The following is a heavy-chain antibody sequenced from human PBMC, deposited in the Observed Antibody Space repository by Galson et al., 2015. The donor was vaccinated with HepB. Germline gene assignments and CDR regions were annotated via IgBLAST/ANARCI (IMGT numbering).Heavy chain of an antibody. V-gene: IGHV1-2*02. J-gene: IGHJ6*02. CDR3: AAGGGRDGEPSGWTNGGYYYGMDV. CDR2: INPNSGGT. Sequence: SLKVSCKASGFTFTGYYMHWVRQAPGQGLEWMGWINPNSGGTDYAQKFKGRVTMTRDTSISTAYMELSRLRSDDTAVYYCAAGGGRDGEPSGWTNGGYYYGMDVWGQGTTVTVSS. D-gene: IGHD6-19*01. CDR1: GFTFTGYY.